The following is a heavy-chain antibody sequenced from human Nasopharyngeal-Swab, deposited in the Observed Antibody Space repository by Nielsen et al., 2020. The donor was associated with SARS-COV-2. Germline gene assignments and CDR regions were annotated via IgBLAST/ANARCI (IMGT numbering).Heavy chain of an antibody. CDR3: ARDLWLETDYYYLGMDV. D-gene: IGHD6-19*01. CDR2: IIPILDIG. J-gene: IGHJ6*02. Sequence: SVKVSCKASGYTFTSYGISWVRQAPGQGLEWMGRIIPILDIGRYAQKFQGRVTITADKSTNTAYMELSSLTSEDTAVYYCARDLWLETDYYYLGMDVWGQGTTVTVSS. CDR1: GYTFTSYG. V-gene: IGHV1-69*04.